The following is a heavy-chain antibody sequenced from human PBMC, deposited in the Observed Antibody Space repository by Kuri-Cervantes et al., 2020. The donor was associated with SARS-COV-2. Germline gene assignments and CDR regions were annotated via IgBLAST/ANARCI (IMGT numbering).Heavy chain of an antibody. V-gene: IGHV4-59*01. CDR3: ARASGGGLRIQLFAYFHMDV. D-gene: IGHD5-18*01. CDR2: ISSSGST. Sequence: GSLRLSCTVSGGSINSYYWNWIRQPPGKGLEWIGYISSSGSTNYNPSLKSRVTMSVDTSKNQFSLRLKSVTAADTAVYYCARASGGGLRIQLFAYFHMDVWGTGTTVTVSS. CDR1: GGSINSYY. J-gene: IGHJ6*03.